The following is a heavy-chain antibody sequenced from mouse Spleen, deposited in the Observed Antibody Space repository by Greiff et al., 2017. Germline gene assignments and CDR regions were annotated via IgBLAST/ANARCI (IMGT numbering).Heavy chain of an antibody. Sequence: EVKVVESGGGLVKLGGSLKLSCAASGFTFSSYAMSWVRQTPEKRLEWVATISSGGGNTYYPDSVKGRFTISRDNAKNTLYLQMSSLKSEDTAMYYCARGGLYDVSYFDYWGQGTTLTVSS. V-gene: IGHV5-9*04. CDR2: ISSGGGNT. J-gene: IGHJ2*01. D-gene: IGHD2-12*01. CDR3: ARGGLYDVSYFDY. CDR1: GFTFSSYA.